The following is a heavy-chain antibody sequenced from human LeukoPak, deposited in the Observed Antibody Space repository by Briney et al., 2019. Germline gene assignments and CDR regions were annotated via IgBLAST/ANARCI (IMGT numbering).Heavy chain of an antibody. V-gene: IGHV4-38-2*02. Sequence: PSETLSLTCTVSGYSISSGYYWGWIRQPPGKGLEWIGSIYHSGSTYYNPSLKSRVTISVDTSKNQFSLKLSSVTAADTAVYYCARRGGGAAAPDYWGQGTLVTVSS. J-gene: IGHJ4*02. CDR2: IYHSGST. D-gene: IGHD6-13*01. CDR1: GYSISSGYY. CDR3: ARRGGGAAAPDY.